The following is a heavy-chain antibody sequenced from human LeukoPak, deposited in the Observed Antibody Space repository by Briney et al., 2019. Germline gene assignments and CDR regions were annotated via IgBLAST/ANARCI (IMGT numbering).Heavy chain of an antibody. J-gene: IGHJ4*02. V-gene: IGHV4-4*07. CDR3: AKGWNGYDRFDY. CDR2: IYTSGSA. Sequence: SETLSLTCTVSGGSISSYYWSWIRQPAGKGLEWIGRIYTSGSANYNPFLKSRVTMSVDTSKNQFSLKLSSVTAADTAVYYCAKGWNGYDRFDYWGQGTLVTVSS. CDR1: GGSISSYY. D-gene: IGHD5-12*01.